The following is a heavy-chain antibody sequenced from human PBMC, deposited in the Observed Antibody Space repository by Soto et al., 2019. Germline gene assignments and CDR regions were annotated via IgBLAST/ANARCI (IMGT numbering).Heavy chain of an antibody. Sequence: GGSLRLSCAASGFTFNKYGMHWVRQAPGKGLEWVALISHGGSNKYYADSVKGRFTISRDNSKNTLYLQVNSLRAEDTAVYYCAKDREEMARSWPGYWGQGTLVTVSS. V-gene: IGHV3-30*18. CDR1: GFTFNKYG. CDR2: ISHGGSNK. D-gene: IGHD5-12*01. CDR3: AKDREEMARSWPGY. J-gene: IGHJ4*02.